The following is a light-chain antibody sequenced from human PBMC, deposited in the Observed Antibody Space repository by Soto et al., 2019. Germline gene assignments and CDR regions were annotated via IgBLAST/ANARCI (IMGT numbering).Light chain of an antibody. CDR3: QQYHNWPPIT. V-gene: IGKV3-15*01. Sequence: EIAQTQSPPTVSVSPGDRRNLSDRASQSVSSNLAWHQQKPRQAPRILMYDASTRATGILARFSGSWAGTEFTRPTSSLQSEEYAVYYCQQYHNWPPITFGQGTRLEIK. CDR1: QSVSSN. J-gene: IGKJ5*01. CDR2: DAS.